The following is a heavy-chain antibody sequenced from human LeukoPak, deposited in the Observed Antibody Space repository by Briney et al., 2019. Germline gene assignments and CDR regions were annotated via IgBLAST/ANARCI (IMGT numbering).Heavy chain of an antibody. J-gene: IGHJ3*02. D-gene: IGHD5-12*01. CDR1: GFTFSSYA. V-gene: IGHV3-64D*09. CDR3: VKGVVDIVATTFGDAFDI. CDR2: ISSNGGST. Sequence: PGGSLRLSCAASGFTFSSYAMSWVRQAPGKGLEYVSAISSNGGSTYYADSVKGRFTISRDNSKNTLYLQMSSLRAEDTAVYYCVKGVVDIVATTFGDAFDIWGQGTMVTVSS.